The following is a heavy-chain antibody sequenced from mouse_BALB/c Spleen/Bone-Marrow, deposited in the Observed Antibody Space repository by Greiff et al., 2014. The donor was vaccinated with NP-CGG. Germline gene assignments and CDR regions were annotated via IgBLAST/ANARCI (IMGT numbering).Heavy chain of an antibody. CDR3: ARRGYGNYVGYAMDY. CDR2: ISSGGSYT. D-gene: IGHD2-10*02. CDR1: GFTLSSYA. Sequence: EVKLVESGGGLVKPGGSLKLSCAASGFTLSSYAMSWVRQTPEKRLEWVATISSGGSYTYYPDSVKGRFTISRDNAKNTLYLQMSSLRSEDTAMYYCARRGYGNYVGYAMDYWGQGTSVTVSS. J-gene: IGHJ4*01. V-gene: IGHV5-9-1*01.